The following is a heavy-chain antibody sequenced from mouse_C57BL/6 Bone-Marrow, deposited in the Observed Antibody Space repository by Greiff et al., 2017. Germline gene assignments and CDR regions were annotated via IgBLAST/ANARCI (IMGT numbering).Heavy chain of an antibody. CDR2: IDPSDGYT. CDR3: GREGYRCFFLFAY. V-gene: IGHV1-69*01. J-gene: IGHJ3*01. Sequence: QVQLQQPGAELVMPGASVKLSCKASGYTFTSYWMHWVKQRTGQGLEWIGEIDPSDGYTNYNPQFQGKATLTVDKSSSTAYMQLSSLTSEDSAVYYRGREGYRCFFLFAYWGQGTLVTVSA. CDR1: GYTFTSYW.